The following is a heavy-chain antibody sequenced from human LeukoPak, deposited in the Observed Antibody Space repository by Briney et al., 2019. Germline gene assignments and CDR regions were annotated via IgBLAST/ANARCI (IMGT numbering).Heavy chain of an antibody. V-gene: IGHV3-30*04. CDR3: ARKLGYCSGGSCYLCDY. D-gene: IGHD2-15*01. CDR2: ISYDGSNK. CDR1: GFTFNDYA. Sequence: PGGPLRLSCAASGFTFNDYALYWVRQAPGKGLEWVAVISYDGSNKYYADSVKGRFTISRDNSKNTLYLQMNSLRAEDTAVYYCARKLGYCSGGSCYLCDYWGQGTLVTVSS. J-gene: IGHJ4*02.